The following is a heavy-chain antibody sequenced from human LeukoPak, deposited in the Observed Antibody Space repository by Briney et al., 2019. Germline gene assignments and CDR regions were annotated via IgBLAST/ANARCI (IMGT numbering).Heavy chain of an antibody. CDR2: VYYSGST. CDR3: ASIWLGGNWFDP. CDR1: GGPITNSRYY. D-gene: IGHD3-10*01. V-gene: IGHV4-39*01. J-gene: IGHJ5*02. Sequence: SETLSLTCAVSGGPITNSRYYWGWIRQPPGKGLEWIGSVYYSGSTYYNPSLKSRLTISVDTPKNQFSLNLTSVTAADTAVYYCASIWLGGNWFDPWGQGTLVTVSS.